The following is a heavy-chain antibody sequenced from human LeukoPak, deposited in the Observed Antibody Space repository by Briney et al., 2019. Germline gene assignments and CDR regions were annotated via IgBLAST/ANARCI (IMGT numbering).Heavy chain of an antibody. CDR3: ARVRSYCSGGSCYSYYFDY. CDR1: GGTFSSYA. D-gene: IGHD2-15*01. V-gene: IGHV1-2*02. J-gene: IGHJ4*02. Sequence: GASVKVSCKASGGTFSSYAISWVRQAPGQGLEWMGWINPNSGGTNYAQKFQGRVTMTRDTSISTAYMELSRLRSDDTAVYYCARVRSYCSGGSCYSYYFDYWGQGTLVTVSS. CDR2: INPNSGGT.